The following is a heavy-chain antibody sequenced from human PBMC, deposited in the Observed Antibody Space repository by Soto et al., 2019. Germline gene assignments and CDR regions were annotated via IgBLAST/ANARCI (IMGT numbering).Heavy chain of an antibody. J-gene: IGHJ4*02. D-gene: IGHD2-2*01. Sequence: GGSLRLSCAASGLTFRSYWMHWVRQAPGKGLEWVSYISSSGSTIYYADSVKGRFTISKDTAKNSLYLQMNSLRAEDTAVYYCARDRRLVPAAHADYWGQGTLVTVSS. CDR3: ARDRRLVPAAHADY. V-gene: IGHV3-48*04. CDR1: GLTFRSYW. CDR2: ISSSGSTI.